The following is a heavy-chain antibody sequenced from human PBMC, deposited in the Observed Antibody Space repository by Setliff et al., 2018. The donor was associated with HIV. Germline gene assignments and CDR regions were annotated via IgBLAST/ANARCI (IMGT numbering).Heavy chain of an antibody. V-gene: IGHV4-39*07. CDR1: GGSISSGGYY. D-gene: IGHD6-19*01. CDR2: VDYTGST. Sequence: SETLSLTCTVSGGSISSGGYYWSWIRQHPGKGLEWVGNVDYTGSTYYNPSLKTRVTISVDTSKNQFSLKLSSVTAADTAVYYCAKGVAGLQYYYYYMDVWGKGTTVTVSS. CDR3: AKGVAGLQYYYYYMDV. J-gene: IGHJ6*03.